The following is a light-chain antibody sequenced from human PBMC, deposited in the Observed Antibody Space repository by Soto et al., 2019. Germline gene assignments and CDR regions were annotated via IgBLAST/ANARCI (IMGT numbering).Light chain of an antibody. CDR2: VAS. CDR1: QGLSNY. Sequence: DIQLTQSPSFLSASVGDRVTITCRASQGLSNYLAWYQQKPGKVPKLLIYVASTLQSGVPSRFSGSGFGTEFTLTISSLQSEDFATYYCQQINTYPITFGQGTRLEIK. J-gene: IGKJ5*01. CDR3: QQINTYPIT. V-gene: IGKV1-9*01.